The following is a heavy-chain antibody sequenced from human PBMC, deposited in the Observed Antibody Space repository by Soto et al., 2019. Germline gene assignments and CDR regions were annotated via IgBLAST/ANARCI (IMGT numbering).Heavy chain of an antibody. CDR2: IYYSGST. CDR3: AREIRVERTYSVYYFDY. V-gene: IGHV4-31*03. D-gene: IGHD2-21*01. CDR1: GGSINTGGYY. Sequence: PSETLSLTCTLAGGSINTGGYYCTWIRQHPGRALEWMGYIYYSGSTFYNPSLQSRVFISVDTSKNQFSLKVFSVTAADTAVYYCAREIRVERTYSVYYFDYWGQGPLVTVYS. J-gene: IGHJ4*02.